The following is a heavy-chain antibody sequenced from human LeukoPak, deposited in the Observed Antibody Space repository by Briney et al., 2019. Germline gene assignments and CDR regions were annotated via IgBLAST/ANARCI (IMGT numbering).Heavy chain of an antibody. CDR3: AREYNWNDRGDAFDI. CDR2: ISAYNGNT. V-gene: IGHV1-18*01. D-gene: IGHD1-1*01. J-gene: IGHJ3*02. Sequence: ASVKVSCKSSGYTFTNYGISWVRQAPGQGLEWMGWISAYNGNTNYAQKLQGRVTMTTDTSTSTAYMELRSLRSDDTAVYYYAREYNWNDRGDAFDIWGQGTMVTVSS. CDR1: GYTFTNYG.